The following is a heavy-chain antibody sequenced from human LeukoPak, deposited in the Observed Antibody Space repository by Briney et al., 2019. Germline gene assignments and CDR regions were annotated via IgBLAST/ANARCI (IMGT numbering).Heavy chain of an antibody. CDR2: IYYSGST. V-gene: IGHV4-39*01. Sequence: PSETLSLTCTVSGGSISSSSYYWGWIRQPPGKGLEWIGSIYYSGSTYYNPSLKSRVTISVDTSKNQFSLKLSSVTAADTAVYYCARHPRRGVVHNWFDPWGQGTLVTVSS. J-gene: IGHJ5*02. D-gene: IGHD2-15*01. CDR1: GGSISSSSYY. CDR3: ARHPRRGVVHNWFDP.